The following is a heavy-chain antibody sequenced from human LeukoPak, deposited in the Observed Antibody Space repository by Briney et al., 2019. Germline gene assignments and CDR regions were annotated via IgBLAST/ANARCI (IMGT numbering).Heavy chain of an antibody. J-gene: IGHJ5*02. V-gene: IGHV4-4*07. CDR3: ARVADPRYNWFDP. CDR2: IHASGST. Sequence: PSETLSLTCTVSGGSISSYYWTWIRQPAGKGPEWIGRIHASGSTNYNPSLKSRVNMSVDTSKNQFSLKLNSMTAADTAVYYCARVADPRYNWFDPWGQGTLVTVSS. CDR1: GGSISSYY. D-gene: IGHD6-19*01.